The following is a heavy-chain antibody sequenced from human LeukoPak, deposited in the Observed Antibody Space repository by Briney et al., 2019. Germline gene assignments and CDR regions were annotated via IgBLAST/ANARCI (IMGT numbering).Heavy chain of an antibody. J-gene: IGHJ5*02. D-gene: IGHD3-9*01. Sequence: SETLSLTCTVSGYSISTSYYWGWIRQPPGKGLEWIGSIYHSGSTNYNPSLKSRVTISVDTSKNQLSLKLNSVTAADTAVYYCARDYDVLTAYPPTQLFDPWGQGTLVTVSS. CDR3: ARDYDVLTAYPPTQLFDP. CDR2: IYHSGST. CDR1: GYSISTSYY. V-gene: IGHV4-38-2*02.